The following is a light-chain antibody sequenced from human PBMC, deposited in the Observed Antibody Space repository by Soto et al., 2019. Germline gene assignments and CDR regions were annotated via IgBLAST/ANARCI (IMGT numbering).Light chain of an antibody. CDR3: KQYESSPLT. Sequence: EIVLTQSPDTLSLSPGERATLSCRASQSVSSALLAWYQQKPGQAPRLLIYRASTRATGIPDRFTGSGSGTDFPLTISRLEPEDFEMYYCKQYESSPLTFGGGTKVEIK. J-gene: IGKJ4*01. CDR2: RAS. CDR1: QSVSSAL. V-gene: IGKV3-20*01.